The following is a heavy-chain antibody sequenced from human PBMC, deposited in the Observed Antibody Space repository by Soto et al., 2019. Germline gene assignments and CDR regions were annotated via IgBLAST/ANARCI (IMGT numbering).Heavy chain of an antibody. J-gene: IGHJ5*02. D-gene: IGHD3-22*01. CDR3: AKDINYYDSSGYYSWFDP. CDR2: ISGSGGST. Sequence: GGSLKISCAASGFTFSSYAMSWVRQAPGKGLEWVSAISGSGGSTYYADSVKGRFTISRDNSKNTLYLQMNSLRAEDTAVYYCAKDINYYDSSGYYSWFDPWGQGTLVTVSS. V-gene: IGHV3-23*01. CDR1: GFTFSSYA.